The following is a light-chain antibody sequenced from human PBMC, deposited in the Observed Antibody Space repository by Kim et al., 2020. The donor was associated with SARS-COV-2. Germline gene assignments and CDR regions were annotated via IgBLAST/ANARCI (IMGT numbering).Light chain of an antibody. CDR2: QDV. V-gene: IGLV3-1*01. CDR1: RLGEKY. J-gene: IGLJ2*01. CDR3: QAWDSSPV. Sequence: SYELTQPPSVSVSPGQTATITCSGDRLGEKYASWYQHKSGQSPVMVIYQDVKRPSGVPERFSGSNSGNTATLTISGTQAIDEADYFCQAWDSSPVFGGGT.